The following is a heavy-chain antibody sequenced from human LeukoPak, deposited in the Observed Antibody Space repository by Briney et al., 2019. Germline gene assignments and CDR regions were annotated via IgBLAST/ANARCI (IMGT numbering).Heavy chain of an antibody. CDR3: ARGGSAAAPETYGMDV. D-gene: IGHD6-13*01. CDR2: ITNSGNSK. J-gene: IGHJ6*02. CDR1: EFTFSSYS. Sequence: GGSLRLSCAASEFTFSSYSMNWVRQAPGKGLEWVSYITNSGNSKSYADSVKGRFTISRDNSENTLYLQMNSLRAEDTAVYYCARGGSAAAPETYGMDVWGQGTTVTVSS. V-gene: IGHV3-48*01.